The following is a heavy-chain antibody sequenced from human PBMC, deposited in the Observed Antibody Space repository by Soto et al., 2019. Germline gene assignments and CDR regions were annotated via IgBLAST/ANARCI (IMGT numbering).Heavy chain of an antibody. D-gene: IGHD3-9*01. Sequence: EVQLLESGGGLDLPGGSLRLSCAGSGFTPTTTPLSWVRQPPGKGLEWVTTISGTASRTYYVDSVKGRFFISRDNSKNTVTLQMNNLTVDDTAVYYCATSFRYFDNWGQGTRVTVSS. V-gene: IGHV3-23*01. CDR3: ATSFRYFDN. CDR1: GFTPTTTP. J-gene: IGHJ4*02. CDR2: ISGTASRT.